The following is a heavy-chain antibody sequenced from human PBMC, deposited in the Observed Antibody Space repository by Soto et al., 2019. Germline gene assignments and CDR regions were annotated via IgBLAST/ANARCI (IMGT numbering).Heavy chain of an antibody. CDR2: INHSGST. CDR3: ARLMTAALDY. D-gene: IGHD2-2*01. J-gene: IGHJ4*02. Sequence: QVQLQQWGAGLLKPSETLSLTCAVYGGSFSGYYWSWIRQPPGKGLEWFGEINHSGSTNYNPSLKSRVTISVDTYKNQFSLKLSSVTAADTAVYYCARLMTAALDYWGQGTLVTVSS. CDR1: GGSFSGYY. V-gene: IGHV4-34*01.